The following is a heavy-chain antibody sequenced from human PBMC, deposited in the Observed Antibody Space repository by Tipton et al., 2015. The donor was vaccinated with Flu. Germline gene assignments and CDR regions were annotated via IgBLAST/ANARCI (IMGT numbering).Heavy chain of an antibody. CDR2: IYYSGST. CDR1: GGSLSSGGDY. Sequence: TLSLTCTVSGGSLSSGGDYWTWIRQRPGKGLEWIGSIYYSGSTYYNPSLESRLTISVDSSKNQFSLTLYSVTAADTAFYYCARDQGFGGGLTYDHYALDVWDQGP. J-gene: IGHJ6*02. CDR3: ARDQGFGGGLTYDHYALDV. V-gene: IGHV4-31*03. D-gene: IGHD3-10*01.